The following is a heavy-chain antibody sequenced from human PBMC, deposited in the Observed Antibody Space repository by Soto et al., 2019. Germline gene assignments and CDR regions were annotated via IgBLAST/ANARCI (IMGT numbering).Heavy chain of an antibody. V-gene: IGHV1-69*01. Sequence: QVQLVQSGAEVKKPGSSVKVSCKASGGTFSSYAISWVRQAPGQGLEWMGGIIPIFGTANYAQKFQGRVKITADESTSTAYMELSSLRSEDTAVYYCASIVVPAAREHYYYGMDVWGQGTTVTVSS. CDR2: IIPIFGTA. CDR3: ASIVVPAAREHYYYGMDV. J-gene: IGHJ6*02. D-gene: IGHD2-2*01. CDR1: GGTFSSYA.